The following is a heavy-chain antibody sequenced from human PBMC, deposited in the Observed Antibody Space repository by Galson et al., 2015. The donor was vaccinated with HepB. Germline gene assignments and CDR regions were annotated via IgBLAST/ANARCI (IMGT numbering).Heavy chain of an antibody. J-gene: IGHJ4*02. CDR2: TSYDGSNN. CDR3: GRGGLRAVAGTKGDY. Sequence: SLRLSCAASGFTVSDYSMYWVRQAPGKGLEWVAVTSYDGSNNYYGDLVKGRFSISRDSSKNTLFLQMRSVRTGDTAVYYCGRGGLRAVAGTKGDYWGQGSLVTVSS. D-gene: IGHD6-19*01. CDR1: GFTVSDYS. V-gene: IGHV3-30-3*01.